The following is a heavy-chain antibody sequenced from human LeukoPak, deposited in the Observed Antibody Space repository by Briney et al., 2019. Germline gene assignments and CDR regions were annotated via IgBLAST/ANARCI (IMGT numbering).Heavy chain of an antibody. CDR3: ARGPGGSALFN. V-gene: IGHV4-39*07. J-gene: IGHJ4*02. CDR2: IYYSGTT. CDR1: GGSISSSSYY. Sequence: SETLSLTCTVSGGSISSSSYYWAWIRQPPGEGLEWVGSIYYSGTTYYNPSLKSRVTISVDTSKNQFSLKLTSVTAADTAVYYCARGPGGSALFNWGQGTLVTVSS. D-gene: IGHD4-23*01.